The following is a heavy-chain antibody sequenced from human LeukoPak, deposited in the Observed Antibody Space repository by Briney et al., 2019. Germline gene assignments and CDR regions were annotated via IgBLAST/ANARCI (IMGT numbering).Heavy chain of an antibody. J-gene: IGHJ2*01. D-gene: IGHD4-23*01. V-gene: IGHV4-30-4*08. Sequence: PLQTLSLTCTVSGGSISSGDYYWSWIRQPPGKGLEWIGYIHYSGSTYYNPSLKSRVTISVDTSKNQFSLKLSSVTAADTAVYYCARDLTPGWYFALWGRGTLVTVSS. CDR2: IHYSGST. CDR1: GGSISSGDYY. CDR3: ARDLTPGWYFAL.